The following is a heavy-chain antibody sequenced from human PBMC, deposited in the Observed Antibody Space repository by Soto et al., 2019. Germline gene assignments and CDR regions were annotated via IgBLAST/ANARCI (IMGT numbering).Heavy chain of an antibody. D-gene: IGHD6-19*01. CDR2: ISDSGHST. CDR1: GFTFSTYS. CDR3: ARVKAQILSSGWYGGDDI. J-gene: IGHJ3*02. V-gene: IGHV3-23*01. Sequence: EVQLLESGGGLVQPGGSLRLSCAASGFTFSTYSMTWVRQAPGKGLEWVSTISDSGHSTHYADSVRGRFAISRDNSKNTLFLQMNSLRAADPSVYYCARVKAQILSSGWYGGDDIWGQGTMVTVSS.